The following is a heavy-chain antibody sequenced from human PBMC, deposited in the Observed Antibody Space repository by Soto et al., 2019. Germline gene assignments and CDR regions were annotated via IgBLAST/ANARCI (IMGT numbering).Heavy chain of an antibody. CDR1: GYTFTGHY. V-gene: IGHV1-2*02. Sequence: ASVKVSCKASGYTFTGHYIHWVRQAPEQGPEWMGEIGPESGATRYAQKFQGRVTMTMDTSVTTVYMELKNLSPDDTAVYYCGRGRSGQIVVFYWGQGTPGTIS. J-gene: IGHJ4*02. D-gene: IGHD1-26*01. CDR3: GRGRSGQIVVFY. CDR2: IGPESGAT.